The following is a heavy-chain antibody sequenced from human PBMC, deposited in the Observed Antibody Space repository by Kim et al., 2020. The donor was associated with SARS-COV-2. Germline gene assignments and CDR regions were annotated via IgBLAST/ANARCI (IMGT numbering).Heavy chain of an antibody. V-gene: IGHV3-49*03. CDR2: ISSKAYGGTT. CDR1: GFTFGDYA. J-gene: IGHJ4*02. CDR3: TRFILQGSYAQEADY. Sequence: GGSLRLSCTASGFTFGDYAMSWFRQAPGKGLEWVGFISSKAYGGTTEYAASVKGRFTISRDDSKSIASLQMNSLKTEDTAVYYCTRFILQGSYAQEADYWGQGTLVTVSS. D-gene: IGHD2-2*01.